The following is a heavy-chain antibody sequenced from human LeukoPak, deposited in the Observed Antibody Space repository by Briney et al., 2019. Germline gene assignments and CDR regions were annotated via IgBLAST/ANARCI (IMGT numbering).Heavy chain of an antibody. CDR2: ISGSGGST. D-gene: IGHD6-6*01. J-gene: IGHJ5*02. Sequence: GGSLRLSCAASGFTFSSYAMSWDRQATGKGLEWVSSISGSGGSTFYADSVKGRFTISRDNSKNTLYLQMNSLRAEDTAVYYCVKASSSSPQYNWFDAWGQGTLVTVSS. CDR3: VKASSSSPQYNWFDA. V-gene: IGHV3-23*01. CDR1: GFTFSSYA.